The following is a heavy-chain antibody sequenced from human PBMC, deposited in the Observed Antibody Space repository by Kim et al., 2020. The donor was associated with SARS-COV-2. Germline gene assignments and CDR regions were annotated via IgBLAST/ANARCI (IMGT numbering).Heavy chain of an antibody. Sequence: ASVKFSCKVSGYTLTELSMHWVRQAPGKGLEWMGGFDPEDVETIYSQKFQGRVTRTEDTSTDTAYMELSSLRSEDTAVYYCATDRYYGSGSYTVDYWGHGTLVTVSS. V-gene: IGHV1-24*01. CDR2: FDPEDVET. CDR1: GYTLTELS. D-gene: IGHD3-10*01. J-gene: IGHJ4*01. CDR3: ATDRYYGSGSYTVDY.